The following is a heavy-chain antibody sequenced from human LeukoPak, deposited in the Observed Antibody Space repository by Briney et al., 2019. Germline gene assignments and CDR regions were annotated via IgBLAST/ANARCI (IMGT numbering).Heavy chain of an antibody. J-gene: IGHJ4*02. D-gene: IGHD3-10*01. CDR2: IYYSGST. Sequence: SETLSLTCTVSGGSISSSSYYWGWIRQPPGKGLEWIGSIYYSGSTYYNPSLKSRVTISVDTSKNQFSLKLSSVTAADTAVYYCASPGKLSNLDYWGQGTLVTVSS. CDR3: ASPGKLSNLDY. CDR1: GGSISSSSYY. V-gene: IGHV4-39*01.